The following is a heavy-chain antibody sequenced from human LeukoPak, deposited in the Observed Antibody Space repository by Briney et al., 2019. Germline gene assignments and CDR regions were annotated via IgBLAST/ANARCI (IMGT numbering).Heavy chain of an antibody. V-gene: IGHV3-74*01. J-gene: IGHJ4*02. D-gene: IGHD4-23*01. CDR2: IKGDGITT. CDR3: ARASPETVVPFDY. CDR1: GFSFSHYW. Sequence: QTGGSLRLTCATSGFSFSHYWMHWFRQVPGKGLVWVARIKGDGITTRNADSVKGRFTISRDNAKNTLYLQMNSLRAEDTAVYYCARASPETVVPFDYWGQGTLVTVSS.